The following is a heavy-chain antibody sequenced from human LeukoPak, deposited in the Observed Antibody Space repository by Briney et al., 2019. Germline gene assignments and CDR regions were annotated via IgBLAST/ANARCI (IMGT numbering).Heavy chain of an antibody. CDR3: ARSSPHCSSTSCYNDAFVI. Sequence: PGGSLRLSCAASGFTFSSYSMNWVRQAPGKGLERVSSISSSSSYIYYADSVKGRFTISRDNAKNSLYLQMNSLRAEDTAVYYCARSSPHCSSTSCYNDAFVIWGQGTMVTVSS. V-gene: IGHV3-21*01. CDR2: ISSSSSYI. D-gene: IGHD2-2*02. CDR1: GFTFSSYS. J-gene: IGHJ3*02.